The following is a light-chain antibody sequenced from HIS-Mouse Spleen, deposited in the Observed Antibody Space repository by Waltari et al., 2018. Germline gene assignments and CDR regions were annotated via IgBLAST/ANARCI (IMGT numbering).Light chain of an antibody. CDR2: DAS. CDR3: QQRSNWQVT. J-gene: IGKJ4*01. Sequence: EIVLTQSPATLSLSPGARATLSCRASQSVSSYLAWYQQKPGQAPRLLIYDASNRATGIPARFSGSGSGTDFTLTISSLEPEDFAVYYCQQRSNWQVTFGGGTKVEIK. V-gene: IGKV3-11*01. CDR1: QSVSSY.